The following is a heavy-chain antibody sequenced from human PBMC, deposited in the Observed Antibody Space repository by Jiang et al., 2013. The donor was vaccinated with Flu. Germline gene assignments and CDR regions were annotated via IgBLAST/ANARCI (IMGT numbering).Heavy chain of an antibody. D-gene: IGHD2/OR15-2a*01. V-gene: IGHV4-4*07. J-gene: IGHJ4*02. CDR3: ARDRRGQNIFDN. CDR1: GDPINNYF. CDR2: IYTSGST. Sequence: GSGLVKPSETLSLTCIVSGDPINNYFWSWIRQPAGERMEWIGRIYTSGSTTYNPSLKSRVTMSIDTSKNQFSLNLTSVTAADTAVYYCARDRRGQNIFDNWGQGTLITVSS.